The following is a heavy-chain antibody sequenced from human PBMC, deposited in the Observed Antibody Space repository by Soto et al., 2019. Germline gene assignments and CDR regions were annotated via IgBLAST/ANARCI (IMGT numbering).Heavy chain of an antibody. Sequence: ASVKVSCKASGYTFTSYYMHWVRQAPGQGLEWMGIINPSGGSTSYAQKFQGRVTMTRDTSTSTVYMELSSLRSEDTAVYYCAKVSLMTYYDFWGTQNSGSHRDYWGQGTLVTVSS. D-gene: IGHD3-3*01. V-gene: IGHV1-46*01. CDR1: GYTFTSYY. J-gene: IGHJ4*02. CDR3: AKVSLMTYYDFWGTQNSGSHRDY. CDR2: INPSGGST.